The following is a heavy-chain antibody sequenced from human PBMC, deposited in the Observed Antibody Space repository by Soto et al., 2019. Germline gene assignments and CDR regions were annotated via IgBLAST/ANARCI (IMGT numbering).Heavy chain of an antibody. Sequence: GESLKIACTGFGYTFTTFWVTWVRQMPGKGLEWMGRIDPRDSYVNYSPSFQGHVTISVDKSISTAYLQWGSLKASDTAMYYCARLFCSTTTCDSWFDPWGQGTLVTVSS. CDR1: GYTFTTFW. CDR3: ARLFCSTTTCDSWFDP. J-gene: IGHJ5*02. V-gene: IGHV5-10-1*01. CDR2: IDPRDSYV. D-gene: IGHD2-2*01.